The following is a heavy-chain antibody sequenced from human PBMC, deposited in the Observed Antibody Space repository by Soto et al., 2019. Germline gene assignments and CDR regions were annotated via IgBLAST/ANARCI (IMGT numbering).Heavy chain of an antibody. V-gene: IGHV3-74*01. Sequence: PGGSLRLSCAASGFTFSSYWMHWVRQAPGKGLVWVSRTNSGGSTINYADSVKGRFTISRDNAKNTLYLQMNSLRAEDTAVYYCARGGRYSYENYFDHWGQGTLVTVSS. J-gene: IGHJ4*02. D-gene: IGHD5-18*01. CDR1: GFTFSSYW. CDR2: TNSGGSTI. CDR3: ARGGRYSYENYFDH.